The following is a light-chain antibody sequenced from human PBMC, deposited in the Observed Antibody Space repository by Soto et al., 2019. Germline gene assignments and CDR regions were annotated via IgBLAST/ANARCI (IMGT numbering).Light chain of an antibody. CDR2: KDS. V-gene: IGLV3-25*03. CDR3: QSADSSGTYVV. CDR1: XLPKKY. J-gene: IGLJ2*01. Sequence: SYELTQPPSVSVSPGQTAXXXXXGXXLPKKYAFWYQQKPGQAPVLVIYKDSERPSGIPERFSGSSSGTTVTLTISGVQAEDEADYYCQSADSSGTYVVFGGGTKVTVL.